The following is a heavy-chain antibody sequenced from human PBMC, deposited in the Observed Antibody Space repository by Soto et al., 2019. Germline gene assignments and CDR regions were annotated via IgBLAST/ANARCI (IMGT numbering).Heavy chain of an antibody. V-gene: IGHV4-59*01. CDR2: IYYSGST. D-gene: IGHD3-3*01. Sequence: SETLSLTCTVSGGSISSYYWSWIRQPPGKGLEWIGYIYYSGSTNYNPSLKSRVTISVDTSKNQFSLKLSSVTAADTAVYYCAGAVTYYDFWSGYPGPNWFDPWGQGTLVTVSS. J-gene: IGHJ5*02. CDR3: AGAVTYYDFWSGYPGPNWFDP. CDR1: GGSISSYY.